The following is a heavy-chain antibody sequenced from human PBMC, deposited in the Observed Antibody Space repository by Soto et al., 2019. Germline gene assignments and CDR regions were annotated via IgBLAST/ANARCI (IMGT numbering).Heavy chain of an antibody. J-gene: IGHJ6*02. CDR2: ISSSSATI. CDR3: AKRWPRGGSPGEYYYGMDV. CDR1: GFSFMSFS. Sequence: GGSLRLSCAASGFSFMSFSMNWVRQAPGKGLEWLSYISSSSATIYYADSVKGRFTISRDNAENSLYLHMRGLRDDDTAVYYCAKRWPRGGSPGEYYYGMDVWGQGTSVTVSS. D-gene: IGHD1-26*01. V-gene: IGHV3-48*02.